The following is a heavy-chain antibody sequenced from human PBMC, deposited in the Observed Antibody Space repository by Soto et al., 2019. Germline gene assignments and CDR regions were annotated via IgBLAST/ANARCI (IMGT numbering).Heavy chain of an antibody. Sequence: QVQLVESGGGVVQPGRSLRLSCAASGFTFSSYGMHWVRQAPGKGLEWVAVISYDGSNKYYADSVKGRFTISRDNSKNTLYLQMNSLRAEETAVYYCAKVSGDGSGSYYRNYYYYMDVWGKGTTVTVSS. D-gene: IGHD3-10*01. CDR2: ISYDGSNK. CDR3: AKVSGDGSGSYYRNYYYYMDV. CDR1: GFTFSSYG. J-gene: IGHJ6*03. V-gene: IGHV3-30*18.